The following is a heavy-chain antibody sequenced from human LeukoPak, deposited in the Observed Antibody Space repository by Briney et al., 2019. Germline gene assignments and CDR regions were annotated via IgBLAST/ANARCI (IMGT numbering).Heavy chain of an antibody. J-gene: IGHJ4*02. D-gene: IGHD6-19*01. Sequence: PGGSLRLSWAASGXTFSSYGMHWVRQAPGKGLEWVAVIWYDGSNKYYADSVKGRFTISRDNSKNTLYLQMKSLRAEDTAVYYCARDPSGWLDYWGQGTLVTVSS. CDR2: IWYDGSNK. CDR1: GXTFSSYG. CDR3: ARDPSGWLDY. V-gene: IGHV3-33*01.